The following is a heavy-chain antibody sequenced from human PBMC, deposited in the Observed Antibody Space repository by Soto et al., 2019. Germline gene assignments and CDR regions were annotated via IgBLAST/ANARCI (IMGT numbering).Heavy chain of an antibody. CDR3: AKDQRFPAQRSTVEY. CDR2: ITNSGGNT. V-gene: IGHV3-23*01. CDR1: RFTFSSYI. J-gene: IGHJ4*02. D-gene: IGHD1-1*01. Sequence: EVELLESGGGLVRPGGSLRLSCAASRFTFSSYIMNWVRQAPGKGLEWVAAITNSGGNTYYADSVKGRFTISRDNYKSTLDLQMTSLRAEDTAVYYCAKDQRFPAQRSTVEYWGQGTLVTVSS.